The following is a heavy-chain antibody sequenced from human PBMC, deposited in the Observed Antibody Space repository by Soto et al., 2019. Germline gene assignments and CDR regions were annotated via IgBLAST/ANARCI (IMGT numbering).Heavy chain of an antibody. CDR3: ARAQEYSSSSAPIRGYYYGMDV. CDR1: GGTFSSYA. J-gene: IGHJ6*02. V-gene: IGHV1-69*01. CDR2: IIPIFGTA. D-gene: IGHD6-6*01. Sequence: QVQLVQSGPEVKKPGSSVKVFCKASGGTFSSYAISWVRQAPGQGLEWMGGIIPIFGTANYAQKFQGRVTITADESTSTAYMELSSLRSEDTAVYYCARAQEYSSSSAPIRGYYYGMDVWGQGTTVTVSS.